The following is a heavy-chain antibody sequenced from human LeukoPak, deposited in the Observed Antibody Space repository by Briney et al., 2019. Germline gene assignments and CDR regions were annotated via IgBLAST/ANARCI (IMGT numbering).Heavy chain of an antibody. CDR2: ISSSSSYI. Sequence: PGGSLRLSCAASGFTFSSYSMNWVRQAPGKGLEWVSSISSSSSYIYYADSVKGRFTISRDNAKNSLYLQMNSLRAEDTAVYYCASAGSGHFDWLLREENDYWGQGTLVTVSS. V-gene: IGHV3-21*01. CDR1: GFTFSSYS. D-gene: IGHD3-9*01. CDR3: ASAGSGHFDWLLREENDY. J-gene: IGHJ4*02.